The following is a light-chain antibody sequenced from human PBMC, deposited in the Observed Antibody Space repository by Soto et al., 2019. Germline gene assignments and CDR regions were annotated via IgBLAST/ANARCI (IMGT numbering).Light chain of an antibody. CDR1: QGISNY. CDR3: LQYSTYPIT. V-gene: IGKV1-16*02. J-gene: IGKJ5*01. CDR2: DAS. Sequence: DIQMTQSPSSLSASVGERVTIICRASQGISNYLAWSQQKPGKAPKSLIYDASSLRSGVPSKFSGSGFGTEFTLTISSLQLEDFATYYCLQYSTYPITFGQGTRLEIK.